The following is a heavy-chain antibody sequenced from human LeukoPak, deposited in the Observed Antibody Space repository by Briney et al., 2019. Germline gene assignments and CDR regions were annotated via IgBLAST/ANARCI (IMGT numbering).Heavy chain of an antibody. V-gene: IGHV1-18*04. D-gene: IGHD4-17*01. CDR2: ISAYDGNT. CDR3: ARTDYGDYAMGYDY. J-gene: IGHJ4*02. CDR1: GYTFTSYG. Sequence: ASVKVSCKSSGYTFTSYGISWVRQAPGQGLEGMGGISAYDGNTNYAQKLQGRVTMTTDTSTSTAYMELRSLRSDDTAVYYCARTDYGDYAMGYDYWGQGTLVTVSS.